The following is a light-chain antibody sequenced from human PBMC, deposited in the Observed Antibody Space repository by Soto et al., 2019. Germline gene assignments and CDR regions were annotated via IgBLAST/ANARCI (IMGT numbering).Light chain of an antibody. J-gene: IGKJ5*01. CDR3: QQRSNWPPIT. CDR1: QYITIY. Sequence: EILLTQSPATLSLSPGERATLSCRASQYITIYLAWYQQKPGQAPRLLIFDASNRATGIPARFSGSGSGTDFTLTISRLEPEDFAVYYCQQRSNWPPITFGQGTRLEIK. V-gene: IGKV3-11*01. CDR2: DAS.